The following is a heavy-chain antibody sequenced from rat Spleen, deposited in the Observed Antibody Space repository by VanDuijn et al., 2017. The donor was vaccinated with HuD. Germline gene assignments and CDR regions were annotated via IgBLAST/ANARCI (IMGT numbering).Heavy chain of an antibody. V-gene: IGHV5-29*01. D-gene: IGHD4-3*01. CDR2: ISYDGSST. CDR3: ARPSARYASGYSYYFEY. Sequence: EVQLVESDGGLVQPGRSLKLSCAASGFTFSDYYMAWVRQAPTKGLEWVATISYDGSSTYYRDSVKGRFTISRDNAESTLYLQMDTVRSEDTATYYFARPSARYASGYSYYFEYWGQGVMVTVSS. J-gene: IGHJ2*01. CDR1: GFTFSDYY.